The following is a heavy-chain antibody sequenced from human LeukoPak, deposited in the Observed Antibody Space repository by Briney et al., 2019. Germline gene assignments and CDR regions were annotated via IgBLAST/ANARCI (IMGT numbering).Heavy chain of an antibody. J-gene: IGHJ6*02. D-gene: IGHD3-10*01. CDR1: GGSISSYY. CDR2: IYYSGST. CDR3: AREGFGTYYYGMDV. Sequence: PSETLSLTCTVSGGSISSYYWSWIRQPPGKGLEWIGYIYYSGSTNYSPSLKSRVTISVDTSKNQFSLKLSSVTAADTAVYYCAREGFGTYYYGMDVWGQGTTVTVSS. V-gene: IGHV4-59*01.